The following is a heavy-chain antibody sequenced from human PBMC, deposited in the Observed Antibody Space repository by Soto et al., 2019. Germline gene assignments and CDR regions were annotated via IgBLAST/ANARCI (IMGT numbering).Heavy chain of an antibody. CDR1: GFSFNNYA. V-gene: IGHV3-23*01. CDR2: IGDSGENT. J-gene: IGHJ4*02. Sequence: QLLESGGGLVQPGGSLRLSCAASGFSFNNYAMSWVRQAPGKGLEWVSSIGDSGENTYYADSVKGRFTISRDNSKNSLVLEMKRVRVEDTSVYYCAKDRGNGQLFSQYLFDYWGQGSLVTVSS. D-gene: IGHD3-10*02. CDR3: AKDRGNGQLFSQYLFDY.